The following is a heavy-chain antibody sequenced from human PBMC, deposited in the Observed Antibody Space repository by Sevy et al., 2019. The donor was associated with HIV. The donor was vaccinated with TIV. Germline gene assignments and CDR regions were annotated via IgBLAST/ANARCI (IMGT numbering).Heavy chain of an antibody. V-gene: IGHV3-7*03. CDR3: ARDPRVVPAAIMVWGLTDSVAYYMDV. J-gene: IGHJ6*03. D-gene: IGHD2-2*01. Sequence: GGSLRLSCAASGFTFSSYWMSWVRQAPGKGLEWVANIKQDGSEKYYVDSVKGRFTISRDNAKNSLYLQMNSLGAEDTAVYYCARDPRVVPAAIMVWGLTDSVAYYMDVWGKGTTVTVSS. CDR2: IKQDGSEK. CDR1: GFTFSSYW.